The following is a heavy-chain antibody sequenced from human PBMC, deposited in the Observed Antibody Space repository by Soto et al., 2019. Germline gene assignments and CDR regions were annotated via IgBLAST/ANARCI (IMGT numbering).Heavy chain of an antibody. V-gene: IGHV4-34*01. J-gene: IGHJ4*02. Sequence: SETLSLTRAVYGGSFSGYYWSWIRQPPGKGLEWIGEINHSGSTNYNPSLKSRVTISVDTSKNQFSLKLSSVTAADTAVYYCARELMGPIDYWGQGTLVTVSS. CDR1: GGSFSGYY. CDR3: ARELMGPIDY. D-gene: IGHD1-26*01. CDR2: INHSGST.